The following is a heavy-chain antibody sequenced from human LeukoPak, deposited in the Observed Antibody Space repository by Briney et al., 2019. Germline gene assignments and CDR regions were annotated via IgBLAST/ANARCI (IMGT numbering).Heavy chain of an antibody. CDR3: ARGEPVEMATIPYNWFDP. Sequence: PSETLSLTCTVSGYSISSGYYWGWIRQPPGKGLEGIGSIYHSGSTYYNPSLKSRVTISVDTSKNQFSLKLSSVTAADTAVYYCARGEPVEMATIPYNWFDPWGQGTLVTVSS. J-gene: IGHJ5*02. D-gene: IGHD5-24*01. CDR1: GYSISSGYY. V-gene: IGHV4-38-2*02. CDR2: IYHSGST.